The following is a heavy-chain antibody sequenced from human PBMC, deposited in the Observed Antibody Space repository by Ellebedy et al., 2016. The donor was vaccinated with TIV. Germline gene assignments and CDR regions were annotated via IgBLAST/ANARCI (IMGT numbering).Heavy chain of an antibody. CDR3: ARDGSYGDYLSPTHAFTG. J-gene: IGHJ3*01. V-gene: IGHV3-7*01. Sequence: GESLKISCAASRISFSSYWMTWVRQAPGKGLEWVANINQDGREKYYVDSVKGRFTISRDNAKNSLYLQMNSLRVEDTAVYYCARDGSYGDYLSPTHAFTGWGQGTMITVSS. CDR1: RISFSSYW. D-gene: IGHD4-17*01. CDR2: INQDGREK.